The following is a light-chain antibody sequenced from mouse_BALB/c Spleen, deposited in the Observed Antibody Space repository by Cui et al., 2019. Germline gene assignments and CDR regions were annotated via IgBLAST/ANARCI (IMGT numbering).Light chain of an antibody. CDR1: SSVSY. J-gene: IGKJ2*01. V-gene: IGKV4-59*01. CDR2: DTS. Sequence: QIVLTQSPAIMSASPGEKVTMTCSASSSVSYMHWYQQKSGTSPKRRIYDTSKLASGVPARFSGSGSGTSYSLTISSMEAEDAATYYCQQWSSNPPTFGGGTKLEIK. CDR3: QQWSSNPPT.